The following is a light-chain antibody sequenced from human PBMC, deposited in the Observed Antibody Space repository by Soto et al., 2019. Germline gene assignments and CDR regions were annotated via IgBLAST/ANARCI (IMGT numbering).Light chain of an antibody. V-gene: IGKV1-39*01. CDR1: QSIYSY. CDR2: ATS. CDR3: QQPGDLPVT. Sequence: DIQMTQSPSSLSASVGDRVAITCRASQSIYSYLDWYQQKPGKAPDLLIYATSSLQSGVPSRFSGSGSGTDFTLSISSLQPEDSASYLCQQPGDLPVTFGGGTKVDI. J-gene: IGKJ4*01.